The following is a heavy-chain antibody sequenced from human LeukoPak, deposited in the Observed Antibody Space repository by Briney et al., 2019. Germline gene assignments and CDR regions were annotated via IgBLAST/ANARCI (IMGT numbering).Heavy chain of an antibody. Sequence: PSETLSLTCIVSGDSISSGDYYWSWIRQRPXKGLESIGYIDNSGTTYYNPSLKSRVTISVATSQTQFPLKLSSVTAADTAVYYCARRVIIRSYYYDYWGQGTLVTVSS. V-gene: IGHV4-31*03. CDR1: GDSISSGDYY. D-gene: IGHD3-10*01. CDR3: ARRVIIRSYYYDY. CDR2: IDNSGTT. J-gene: IGHJ4*02.